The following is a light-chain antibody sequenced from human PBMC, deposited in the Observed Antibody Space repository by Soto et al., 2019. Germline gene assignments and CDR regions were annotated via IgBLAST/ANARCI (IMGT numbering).Light chain of an antibody. CDR3: QQYGSSPT. CDR1: QSVSSSY. Sequence: EIVLTQSPGTLSLSPGERATLSCRASQSVSSSYLAWYQQKPGQAPRLLIYGASSRATGIPDRFSGSGSGTDFTLTISRLEPEDFAGYYCQQYGSSPTFGGGNKVEIK. CDR2: GAS. J-gene: IGKJ4*01. V-gene: IGKV3-20*01.